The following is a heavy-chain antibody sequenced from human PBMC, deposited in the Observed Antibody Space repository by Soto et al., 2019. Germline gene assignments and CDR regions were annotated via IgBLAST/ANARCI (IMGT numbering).Heavy chain of an antibody. CDR3: AAPLPPTEYSYYYSGMDV. CDR1: GFTFSSYA. Sequence: GGSLRLSCAASGFTFSSYAMSWVRQAPGKGLEWVSAISGSGGSTYYADPVKGRFTISRDNSKNTLYLQMNSLRAEDTAVYYCAAPLPPTEYSYYYSGMDVWGQGTTVTVSS. V-gene: IGHV3-23*01. D-gene: IGHD4-4*01. CDR2: ISGSGGST. J-gene: IGHJ6*02.